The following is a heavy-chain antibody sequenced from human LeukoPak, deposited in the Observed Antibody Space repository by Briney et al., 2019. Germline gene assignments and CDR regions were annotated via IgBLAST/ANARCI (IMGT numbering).Heavy chain of an antibody. Sequence: GGSLRLSCAASGFTFSSYGMHWVRQVPGKGLEWVAVISYDGSNKYYADSVKGRFTISRDNSKNTLYLQMNSLRAEDTAVYYCAKDLGGGSDYWGQGTLVTVSS. CDR1: GFTFSSYG. D-gene: IGHD2-15*01. CDR2: ISYDGSNK. CDR3: AKDLGGGSDY. J-gene: IGHJ4*02. V-gene: IGHV3-30*18.